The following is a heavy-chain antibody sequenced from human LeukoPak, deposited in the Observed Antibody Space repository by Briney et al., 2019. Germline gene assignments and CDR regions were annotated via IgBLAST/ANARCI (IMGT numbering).Heavy chain of an antibody. Sequence: GGSLRLSCAASGFTFSSYAMHWVRQAPGKGLEWVAVISYDGSNKYYADSVKGRFTISRDNSKNTLYLQMNSLRAEDTAVYYCAKEVERLQWDYWGQGTLVTVSS. CDR2: ISYDGSNK. CDR1: GFTFSSYA. J-gene: IGHJ4*02. D-gene: IGHD4-11*01. V-gene: IGHV3-30-3*01. CDR3: AKEVERLQWDY.